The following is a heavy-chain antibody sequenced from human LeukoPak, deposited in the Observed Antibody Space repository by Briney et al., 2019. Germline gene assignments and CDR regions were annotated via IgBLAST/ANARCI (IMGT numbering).Heavy chain of an antibody. CDR2: IYHSGSI. V-gene: IGHV4-38-2*01. Sequence: GSLRLSCAASGFTFNSYEMNWIRQSPGKGLEWIGSIYHSGSIYDNPSLKSRVSISVDTSKNQFSLKLSSVTAADTAVYFCSRARIAVAGTGINLDWFDPWGQGTLVAVSS. D-gene: IGHD6-19*01. CDR3: SRARIAVAGTGINLDWFDP. J-gene: IGHJ5*02. CDR1: GFTFNSYE.